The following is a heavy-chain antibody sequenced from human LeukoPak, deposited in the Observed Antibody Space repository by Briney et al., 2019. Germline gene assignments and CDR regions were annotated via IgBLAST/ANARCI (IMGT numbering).Heavy chain of an antibody. Sequence: PGGSLRLSCAASGFTFDDYAMHWVRQAPGKGLEWVSGISWNSGSIGYADSVKGRFTISRDNAKNSLYLQMNSLRAEDTALYYCASLRSWIRAFDIWGQGTMVTVSS. CDR3: ASLRSWIRAFDI. CDR2: ISWNSGSI. V-gene: IGHV3-9*01. D-gene: IGHD5-18*01. J-gene: IGHJ3*02. CDR1: GFTFDDYA.